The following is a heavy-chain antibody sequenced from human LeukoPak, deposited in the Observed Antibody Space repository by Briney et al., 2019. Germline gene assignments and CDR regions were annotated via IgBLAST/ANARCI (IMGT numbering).Heavy chain of an antibody. CDR3: ARRGAAITDFDY. CDR2: IYYSGST. CDR1: GASINSGDYY. V-gene: IGHV4-30-4*01. J-gene: IGHJ4*02. Sequence: SQTLSLTCTVSGASINSGDYYWGWIRQPPGKGLEWIGYIYYSGSTNYNPSLKSRVTISVDTSKNQFSLKLSSVTAADTAVYYCARRGAAITDFDYWGQGTLVTVSS. D-gene: IGHD2-2*01.